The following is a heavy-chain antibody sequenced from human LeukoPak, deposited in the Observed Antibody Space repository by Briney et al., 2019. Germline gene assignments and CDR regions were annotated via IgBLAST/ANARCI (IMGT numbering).Heavy chain of an antibody. CDR1: GFTFSSYA. CDR2: ISGSGGST. V-gene: IGHV3-23*01. CDR3: ARGRVLSSGRRYYFDY. D-gene: IGHD6-19*01. Sequence: PGGSLRLSCAASGFTFSSYAMSWVRQAPGKGLEWVSAISGSGGSTYYADSVKGRFTISRDNSKNTLYLQMNSLRAEDTAVYYCARGRVLSSGRRYYFDYWGQGTLVTVSS. J-gene: IGHJ4*02.